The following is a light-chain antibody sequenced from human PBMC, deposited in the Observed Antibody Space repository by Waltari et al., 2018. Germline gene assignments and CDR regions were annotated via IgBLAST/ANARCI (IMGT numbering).Light chain of an antibody. CDR3: QTWGTGFWV. CDR2: LNSDGSH. CDR1: SGHSTYA. V-gene: IGLV4-69*01. J-gene: IGLJ3*02. Sequence: QIVLTQSPSASLGASVKLTCTLSSGHSTYAIAWHQQQPEKGPRYLMKLNSDGSHTKGDGIPDRFSGSSSGAERYLTISSLQSEDEADYYCQTWGTGFWVFGGGTKLTVL.